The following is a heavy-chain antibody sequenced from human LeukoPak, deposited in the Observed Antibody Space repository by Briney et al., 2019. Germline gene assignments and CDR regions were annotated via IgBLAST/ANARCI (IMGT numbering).Heavy chain of an antibody. J-gene: IGHJ5*02. V-gene: IGHV1-69*04. CDR2: IIPILGIA. Sequence: SVKVSCKSSLGTLSSYAISWVRQAPARGLEWMGRIIPILGIANYAQKFQGRVTITADKSTSTDYMELSSLRSEDTAVYYCARDVLSYYYDSSGYGNWFDPWGQGTLVTVSS. CDR3: ARDVLSYYYDSSGYGNWFDP. CDR1: LGTLSSYA. D-gene: IGHD3-22*01.